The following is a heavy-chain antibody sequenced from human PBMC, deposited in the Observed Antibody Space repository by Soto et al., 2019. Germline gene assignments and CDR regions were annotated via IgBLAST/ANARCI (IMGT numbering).Heavy chain of an antibody. Sequence: ASVKVSCKASGYTFTSYAMHWVRQAPGQRLEWMGWINAGNGNTKYSQKFQGRVTITRDTSASTAYMELSSLRSEDTAVYYCARDPPYDNYYYYYMDVWGKGTTVTVSS. CDR3: ARDPPYDNYYYYYMDV. D-gene: IGHD3-22*01. CDR2: INAGNGNT. CDR1: GYTFTSYA. V-gene: IGHV1-3*01. J-gene: IGHJ6*03.